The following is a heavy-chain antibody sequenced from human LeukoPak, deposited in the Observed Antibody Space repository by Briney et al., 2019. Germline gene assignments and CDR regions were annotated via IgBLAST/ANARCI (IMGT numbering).Heavy chain of an antibody. CDR2: IWYDGSNK. CDR1: GFTFSSYG. V-gene: IGHV3-33*01. Sequence: GGSLRLPCAASGFTFSSYGMHWVRQAPGKGLEWVAVIWYDGSNKYYADSVKGRFTISRDNSKNTLYLQMNSLRAEDTAVYYCARARDYGGYGMDVWGQGTTVTVSS. D-gene: IGHD4-23*01. J-gene: IGHJ6*02. CDR3: ARARDYGGYGMDV.